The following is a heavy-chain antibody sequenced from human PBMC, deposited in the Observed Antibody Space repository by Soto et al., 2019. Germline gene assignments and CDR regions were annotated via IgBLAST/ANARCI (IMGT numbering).Heavy chain of an antibody. CDR3: AKGALSTYFD. Sequence: GGSLRLSCAASEFTFSTYAMSWVRQAPGKGLEWVSSIGSGGSPTYYADSVKGRFTISRDNSKNTLYLRMNSLRAEDTAVYYCAKGALSTYFDWGQGTLVTVSS. CDR2: IGSGGSPT. V-gene: IGHV3-23*01. J-gene: IGHJ4*02. CDR1: EFTFSTYA. D-gene: IGHD3-9*01.